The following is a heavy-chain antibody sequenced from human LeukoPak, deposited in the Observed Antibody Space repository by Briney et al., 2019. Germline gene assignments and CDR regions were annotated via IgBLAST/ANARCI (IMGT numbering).Heavy chain of an antibody. CDR1: GDSLTSNNYF. V-gene: IGHV4-39*01. J-gene: IGHJ4*02. D-gene: IGHD2-21*02. CDR3: ARRSFCAGDCLCLDY. Sequence: SETLSLTCIVSGDSLTSNNYFWGWIRQSPGKGLEWLGSMYYSGVTYYSPSFKSRVTMSLDTSNNQFSLRLNSVTAADTAAYYCARRSFCAGDCLCLDYWGQGILVTVSS. CDR2: MYYSGVT.